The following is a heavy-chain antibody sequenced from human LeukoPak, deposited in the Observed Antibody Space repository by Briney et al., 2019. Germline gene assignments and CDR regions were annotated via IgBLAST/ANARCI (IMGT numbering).Heavy chain of an antibody. CDR1: GYTFTTYW. CDR2: IYPGDSDT. D-gene: IGHD6-13*01. V-gene: IGHV5-51*01. Sequence: GESLKISCKGAGYTFTTYWIGWVRQMPGKGLEWWGIIYPGDSDTRYNTSVQGQFSISADKSISTVYLQWSSLKASDTAMYYCARLGSSTWKDAFDIWGQGTMVTVSS. CDR3: ARLGSSTWKDAFDI. J-gene: IGHJ3*02.